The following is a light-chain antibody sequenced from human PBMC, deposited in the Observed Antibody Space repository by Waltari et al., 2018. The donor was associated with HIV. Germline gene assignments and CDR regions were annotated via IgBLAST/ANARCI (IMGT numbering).Light chain of an antibody. Sequence: QSALTQPPSASGSAAQSVTISCTGTTSDAGGSTYDSCYQQHPGKAPKLLIYEGSKRPSGCPDRFSGANSGNTASLTVSGLQPEDEADYYCSSYAGSNNFVFGTGTKVTVL. V-gene: IGLV2-8*01. CDR1: TSDAGGSTY. CDR2: EGS. CDR3: SSYAGSNNFV. J-gene: IGLJ1*01.